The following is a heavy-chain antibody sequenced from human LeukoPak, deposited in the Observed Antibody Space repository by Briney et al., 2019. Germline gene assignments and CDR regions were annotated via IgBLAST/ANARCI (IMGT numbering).Heavy chain of an antibody. CDR1: GYTFTRYG. J-gene: IGHJ4*02. V-gene: IGHV1-18*01. CDR2: ISAYNGNT. CDR3: AREISSGWYKENYFDY. Sequence: GASVTVSFKASGYTFTRYGISGVRQAPGQGLEWMGWISAYNGNTNYAQKLQGRVTMTTHTSTSTAYMGLRSLRSDDTAVYYCAREISSGWYKENYFDYWGQGTLVTVSS. D-gene: IGHD6-19*01.